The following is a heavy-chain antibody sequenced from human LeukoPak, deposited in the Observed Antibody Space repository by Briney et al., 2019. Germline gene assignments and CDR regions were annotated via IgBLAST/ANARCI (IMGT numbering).Heavy chain of an antibody. V-gene: IGHV3-23*05. D-gene: IGHD6-13*01. CDR1: GFTVSSFA. CDR2: FTTSANYT. Sequence: GGSLRLSCAASGFTVSSFAMSWVRQAPGKGLEWVSVFTTSANYTYYADSVKGRFTMTRDNSKNTIFLQLNNVRADDTAVYFCAKAQGAWYYFDSWGQGTLVTVSS. CDR3: AKAQGAWYYFDS. J-gene: IGHJ4*02.